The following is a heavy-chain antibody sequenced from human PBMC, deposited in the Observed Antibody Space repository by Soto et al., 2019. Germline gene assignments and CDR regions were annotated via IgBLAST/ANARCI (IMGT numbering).Heavy chain of an antibody. V-gene: IGHV1-18*01. D-gene: IGHD3-10*01. Sequence: ASVKVSCKASGYTFTSYGISWVRQAPGQGLEWMGWISAYNGNTNYAQKLQGRVTMTTDTSTSTAYMELRSLRSDDTAVYYCARPYYASGTPQETPVDYWGQGILVTVSS. CDR1: GYTFTSYG. CDR2: ISAYNGNT. CDR3: ARPYYASGTPQETPVDY. J-gene: IGHJ4*02.